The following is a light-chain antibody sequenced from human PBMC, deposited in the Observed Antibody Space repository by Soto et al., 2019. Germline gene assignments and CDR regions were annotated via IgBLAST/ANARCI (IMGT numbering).Light chain of an antibody. CDR2: GVS. Sequence: EIVLTQSPGTLSLFPGERATLSCRASQTITSTHLAWDQQKPGQAPRLLIYGVSNRASGLPARFSGSGSGTNFTLTISGLEPEDFAVYYGQHYGASPRTFGQGTMVEI. CDR1: QTITSTH. V-gene: IGKV3-20*01. J-gene: IGKJ1*01. CDR3: QHYGASPRT.